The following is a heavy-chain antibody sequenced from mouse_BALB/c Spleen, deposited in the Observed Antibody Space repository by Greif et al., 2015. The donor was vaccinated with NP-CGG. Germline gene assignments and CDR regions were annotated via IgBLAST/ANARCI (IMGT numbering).Heavy chain of an antibody. J-gene: IGHJ3*01. CDR1: GFSLTSYG. D-gene: IGHD2-14*01. V-gene: IGHV2-9*02. CDR3: ARDLTYYRYDGAY. CDR2: IWAGGST. Sequence: QVQLQQPGPGLVAPSQSLSITCTVSGFSLTSYGVHWVRQPPGKGLEWLGVIWAGGSTNYNSALMSRLSISKDNSKSXVFLKMNSLQTDDTAMYYCARDLTYYRYDGAYWGQGTPVTVSA.